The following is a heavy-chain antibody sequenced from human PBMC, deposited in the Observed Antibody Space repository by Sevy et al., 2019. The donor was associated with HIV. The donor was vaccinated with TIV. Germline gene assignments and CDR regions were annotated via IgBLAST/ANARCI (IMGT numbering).Heavy chain of an antibody. V-gene: IGHV4-59*12. CDR1: GGSISSYY. D-gene: IGHD2-15*01. CDR2: IYYSGST. J-gene: IGHJ4*02. Sequence: SETLSLTCTVSGGSISSYYWSWIRQPPGKGLEWIGYIYYSGSTNYNPSLKSRVTISVDTSKNQFSLKLSSVTAADTXXXXXXXXXXXXVVAYFDYWGQGTLVTVSS. CDR3: XXXXXXXVVAYFDY.